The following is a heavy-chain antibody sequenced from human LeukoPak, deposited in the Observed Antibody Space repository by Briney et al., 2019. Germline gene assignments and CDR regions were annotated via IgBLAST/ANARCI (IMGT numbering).Heavy chain of an antibody. CDR1: GFTFSSYG. CDR3: ARVSSPIPDSSSWYGAFDI. J-gene: IGHJ3*02. CDR2: ISYDGSNK. Sequence: GRSLRLSCAASGFTFSSYGMHWVRQAPGKGLEWVAVISYDGSNKYYADSVKGRFTISRDNSKNTLYLQMNSLRAEDTAVYYCARVSSPIPDSSSWYGAFDIWGQGTMVTVSS. D-gene: IGHD6-13*01. V-gene: IGHV3-30*03.